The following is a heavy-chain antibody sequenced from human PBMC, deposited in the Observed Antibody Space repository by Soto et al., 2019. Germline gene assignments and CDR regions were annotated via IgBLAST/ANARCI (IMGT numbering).Heavy chain of an antibody. V-gene: IGHV3-48*03. J-gene: IGHJ3*02. CDR1: GFTFSSYE. D-gene: IGHD3-3*01. CDR3: ARQTIWSGHAFDI. Sequence: EVQLVESGGGLVQPGGSLRLSCAASGFTFSSYEMNWVRQAPGKGLEWVSYISSSGSTIYYADSVKGRFTISRDNAKNSLYLQMNSLRAEDTAVYYCARQTIWSGHAFDIWGQGTMVTVSS. CDR2: ISSSGSTI.